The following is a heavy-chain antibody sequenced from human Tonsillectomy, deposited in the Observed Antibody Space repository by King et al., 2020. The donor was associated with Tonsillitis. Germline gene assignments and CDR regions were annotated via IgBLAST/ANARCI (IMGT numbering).Heavy chain of an antibody. CDR1: GFTFSSYS. D-gene: IGHD2-2*01. J-gene: IGHJ1*01. CDR3: ARDGGYCSSTSCYEQCFQH. Sequence: VQLVESGGGLVKPGGSLRLSCAASGFTFSSYSMNWVRQAPGKGLEWVSSITSSTNYIYYADSVKGRFTISRDNAKNSLYLQMNSLRAEDTAVYYCARDGGYCSSTSCYEQCFQHWGQGTLVTVSS. V-gene: IGHV3-21*01. CDR2: ITSSTNYI.